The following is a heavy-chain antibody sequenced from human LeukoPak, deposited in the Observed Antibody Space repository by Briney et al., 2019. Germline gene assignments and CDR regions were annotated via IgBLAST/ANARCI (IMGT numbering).Heavy chain of an antibody. J-gene: IGHJ1*01. CDR1: GGFISLYY. CDR2: IYYSGST. CDR3: ASRSGDDSQYFQH. D-gene: IGHD2-21*02. V-gene: IGHV4-59*01. Sequence: SETLSLTCTVSGGFISLYYWSWIRQPPGKGLECLGYIYYSGSTNYNPSLKSRVTISVDTSKNQFSLKLTSVTAADTAVYYCASRSGDDSQYFQHWGQGTLVTVSS.